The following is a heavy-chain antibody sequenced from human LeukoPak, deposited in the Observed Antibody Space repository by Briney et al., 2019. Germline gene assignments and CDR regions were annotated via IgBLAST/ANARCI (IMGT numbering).Heavy chain of an antibody. Sequence: GESLKISCKGSGYSFTSNWIGWVRQMPGKGLERMGLIYPGDSDTRYSPSFQGQVTISADKSISTAYLQWSSLKASDTAMYYCARVAHSSGTNDDAFDIWGQGTMVTVSS. V-gene: IGHV5-51*01. D-gene: IGHD6-19*01. CDR3: ARVAHSSGTNDDAFDI. J-gene: IGHJ3*02. CDR2: IYPGDSDT. CDR1: GYSFTSNW.